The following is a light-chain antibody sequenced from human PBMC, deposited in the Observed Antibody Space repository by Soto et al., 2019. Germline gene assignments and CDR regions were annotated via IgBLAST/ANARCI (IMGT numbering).Light chain of an antibody. Sequence: QPVLTQAASGSGSPGQSRTISCTGTSSDVVSYNLVSWYQQHPGKAPKLMIYEVSKRPSGVSNRFSGSKSGNTASLTISGLQAEDEADYYCCSYAGSSTVFGTGTKV. CDR3: CSYAGSSTV. CDR1: SSDVVSYNL. CDR2: EVS. V-gene: IGLV2-23*02. J-gene: IGLJ1*01.